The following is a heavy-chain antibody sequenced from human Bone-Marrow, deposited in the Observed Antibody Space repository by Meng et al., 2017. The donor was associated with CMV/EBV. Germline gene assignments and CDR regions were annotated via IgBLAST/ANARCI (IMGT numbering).Heavy chain of an antibody. CDR3: ARDPSIAAAGGYFDY. CDR2: ISSSSSYI. D-gene: IGHD6-13*01. J-gene: IGHJ4*02. CDR1: GFTFSSYS. V-gene: IGHV3-21*04. Sequence: GGSLRLSCAASGFTFSSYSMNWVRQAPGKGLEWVSSISSSSSYIYYADSVKGRFTISRDNAKNPLYLQMNSLRAEDTAVYYCARDPSIAAAGGYFDYWGQGTLVTVSS.